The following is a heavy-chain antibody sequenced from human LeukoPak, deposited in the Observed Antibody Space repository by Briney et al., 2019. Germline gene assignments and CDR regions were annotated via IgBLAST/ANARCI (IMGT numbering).Heavy chain of an antibody. CDR2: ISYSGNT. J-gene: IGHJ4*02. CDR3: ARGSGSGSFLDS. CDR1: GGSISTYY. D-gene: IGHD3-10*01. V-gene: IGHV4-59*01. Sequence: SETLSLTCTVSGGSISTYYWSWLRQPPGKGLEWIGYISYSGNTKYNPSLKSRVTMSLDTSKKQFSLKLTSVTAADTADYYCARGSGSGSFLDSWGQGTLVTVSS.